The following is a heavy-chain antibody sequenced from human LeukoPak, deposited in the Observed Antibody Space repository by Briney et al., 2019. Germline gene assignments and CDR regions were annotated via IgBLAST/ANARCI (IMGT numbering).Heavy chain of an antibody. J-gene: IGHJ5*02. D-gene: IGHD6-13*01. V-gene: IGHV3-48*03. CDR1: GFPFSSYE. CDR2: ISSSGSTI. CDR3: ARDGGLEAAAGIHP. Sequence: GGSLRLSCAASGFPFSSYELNWVRQAPGKGLEWGSYISSSGSTIYYADSVKGRFTISRDNAKNSLYLQMNSLRAKDTAVYYCARDGGLEAAAGIHPWGQGTLATVSS.